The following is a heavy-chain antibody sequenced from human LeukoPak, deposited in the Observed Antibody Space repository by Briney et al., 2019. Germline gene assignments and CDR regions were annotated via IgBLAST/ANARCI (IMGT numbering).Heavy chain of an antibody. CDR3: ARDGPQSYYDILTGYYQVPFDY. D-gene: IGHD3-9*01. J-gene: IGHJ4*02. CDR2: IWYDGSNK. V-gene: IGHV3-33*01. CDR1: GFTFSSYG. Sequence: PGGSLRLSCAASGFTFSSYGMHWVRQAPGKGLEWVAVIWYDGSNKYYADSVKGRFTISRDNSKNTLYLQMNSLRAEDTAVYYCARDGPQSYYDILTGYYQVPFDYWGQGTLVTVSS.